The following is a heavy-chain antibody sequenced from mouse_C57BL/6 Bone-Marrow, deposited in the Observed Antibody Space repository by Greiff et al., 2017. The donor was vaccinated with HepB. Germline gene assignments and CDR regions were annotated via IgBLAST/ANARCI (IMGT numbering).Heavy chain of an antibody. D-gene: IGHD1-1*01. V-gene: IGHV1-85*01. CDR3: ARGGSRWYVDV. Sequence: VHLVESGPELVKPGASVKLSCKASGYTFTSYDINWVKQRPGQGLEWIGWIYPRDGSTKYNEKFKGKATLTVDTSSSTAYMELHSLTSEDSAVYFCARGGSRWYVDVWGTGTTVTVSS. CDR1: GYTFTSYD. CDR2: IYPRDGST. J-gene: IGHJ1*03.